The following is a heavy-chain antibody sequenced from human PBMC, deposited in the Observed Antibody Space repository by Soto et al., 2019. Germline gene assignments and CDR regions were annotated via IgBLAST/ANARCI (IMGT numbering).Heavy chain of an antibody. CDR3: ARAPYYYGSGSYYPLLYYYYYMDV. J-gene: IGHJ6*03. CDR2: INPNSGGT. V-gene: IGHV1-2*04. Sequence: ASVKVSCKASGYTFTGYYMHWVRQAPGQGLEWMGWINPNSGGTNYAQKFQGWVTMTRNTSISTAYMELSSLRSEDTAVYYCARAPYYYGSGSYYPLLYYYYYMDVWGKGTTVTVSS. CDR1: GYTFTGYY. D-gene: IGHD3-10*01.